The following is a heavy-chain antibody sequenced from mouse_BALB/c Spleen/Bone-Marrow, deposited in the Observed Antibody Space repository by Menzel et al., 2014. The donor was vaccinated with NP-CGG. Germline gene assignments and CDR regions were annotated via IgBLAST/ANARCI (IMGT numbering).Heavy chain of an antibody. CDR3: ARRWLLPYAMDY. J-gene: IGHJ4*01. D-gene: IGHD2-3*01. CDR2: ISSGGSYT. CDR1: GFAFSSYD. Sequence: EVMLVESGGGLVKPGGSLKLSCAASGFAFSSYDMSWVRQTPVKRLEWVATISSGGSYTYYPDSVKGRFTISRDNARNTLYLQMSSLRSEDTALYYCARRWLLPYAMDYWGQGTSVTGSS. V-gene: IGHV5-9*02.